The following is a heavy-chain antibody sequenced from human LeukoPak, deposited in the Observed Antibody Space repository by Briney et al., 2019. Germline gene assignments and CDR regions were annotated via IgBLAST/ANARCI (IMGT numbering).Heavy chain of an antibody. V-gene: IGHV1-18*04. D-gene: IGHD2-2*01. CDR3: AREKPVVPAATLNWSAP. CDR1: GYTFTSYG. J-gene: IGHJ5*02. CDR2: ISAYNGNT. Sequence: ASVKVSCKASGYTFTSYGISWVRQAPGQGLEWMGWISAYNGNTNYAQKLQGRVTMTTDTSTSTAYMELRSLRSDDTAVYYCAREKPVVPAATLNWSAPWGQGPRVTVSS.